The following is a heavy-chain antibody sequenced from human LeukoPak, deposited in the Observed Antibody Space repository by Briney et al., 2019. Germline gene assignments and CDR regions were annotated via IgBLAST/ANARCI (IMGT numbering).Heavy chain of an antibody. J-gene: IGHJ4*02. V-gene: IGHV1-18*01. Sequence: ASVKVSCKASGYTFTSYSINWVPQAPGHGLEWMGWISAYNSNTQYAQKVQGRVTMTTDTSTSTAYMELRSLRSDNTAVYYCARGLGGSGSYFLTFDYWGQGTLVTVSS. D-gene: IGHD1-26*01. CDR2: ISAYNSNT. CDR3: ARGLGGSGSYFLTFDY. CDR1: GYTFTSYS.